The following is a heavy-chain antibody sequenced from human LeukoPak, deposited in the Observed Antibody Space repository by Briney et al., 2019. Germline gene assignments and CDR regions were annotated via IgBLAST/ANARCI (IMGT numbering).Heavy chain of an antibody. V-gene: IGHV4-30-4*01. CDR2: IFNSVST. Sequence: SETLSLTCTVSGGSISGDDYYWSWIRQPPGKGLEWIGYIFNSVSTYYNPSLKSRGSISIDTSKNQFSLKLSSVTAADTAMYYCARLKAAAGTFYSDYWGQGTLVTVSS. D-gene: IGHD6-13*01. CDR3: ARLKAAAGTFYSDY. J-gene: IGHJ4*02. CDR1: GGSISGDDYY.